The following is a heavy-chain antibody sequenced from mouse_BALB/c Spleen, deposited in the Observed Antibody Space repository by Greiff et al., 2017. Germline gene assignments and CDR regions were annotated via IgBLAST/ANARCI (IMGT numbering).Heavy chain of an antibody. V-gene: IGHV5-6-3*01. CDR3: TRNMYDVIDY. J-gene: IGHJ2*01. Sequence: EVQLVESGGGLVQPGGSLKLSCAASGFTFSRYGMSWVRQTPDKRLELVATINSNGGSTYYPDSVKGRFTISRDNAKNTLYLQMSSLKSEDTAMYYCTRNMYDVIDYWGQGTTLTVSS. CDR1: GFTFSRYG. D-gene: IGHD2-14*01. CDR2: INSNGGST.